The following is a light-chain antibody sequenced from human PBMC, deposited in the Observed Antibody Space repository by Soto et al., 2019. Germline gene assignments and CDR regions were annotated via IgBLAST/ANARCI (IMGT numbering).Light chain of an antibody. CDR2: STS. CDR3: LLYYGGAYV. CDR1: TGAVTSGYY. J-gene: IGLJ1*01. Sequence: QAVVTQEPSLTVSPGGTVTLTCASSTGAVTSGYYPNWFQQKPGQAPRAPIYSTSNKHSWTPARFSGSLLGGKAALTLSGVQPEDEAEYYCLLYYGGAYVFGTGTKVNVL. V-gene: IGLV7-43*01.